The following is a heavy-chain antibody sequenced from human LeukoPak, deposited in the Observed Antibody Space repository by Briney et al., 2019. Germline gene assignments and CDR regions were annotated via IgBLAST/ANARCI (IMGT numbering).Heavy chain of an antibody. CDR1: GDSITRVSHH. CDR2: IYVSGKT. V-gene: IGHV4-61*02. Sequence: KPSETLSLTCTVSGDSITRVSHHWNWIRQPAGKGLEWIGSIYVSGKTRYKPSLKSRVTISFDTSKNQFSMNLIAMTAADTAVYYCARDYFDSSLYLGFWGQGILVTVSS. J-gene: IGHJ4*02. D-gene: IGHD3-22*01. CDR3: ARDYFDSSLYLGF.